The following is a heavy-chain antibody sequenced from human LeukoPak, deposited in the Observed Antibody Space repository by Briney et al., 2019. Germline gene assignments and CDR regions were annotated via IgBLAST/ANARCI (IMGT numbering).Heavy chain of an antibody. CDR1: GGTFSSYT. V-gene: IGHV1-69*04. CDR3: ARDNSASIAATFDY. CDR2: IIPILGIA. D-gene: IGHD6-6*01. J-gene: IGHJ4*02. Sequence: SVKVSCKASGGTFSSYTISWVRQAPGQGLEWMGRIIPILGIANYAQKFQGRVTITADKSTSTAYMELSSLRSDDTAVYYCARDNSASIAATFDYWGQGTLVTVSS.